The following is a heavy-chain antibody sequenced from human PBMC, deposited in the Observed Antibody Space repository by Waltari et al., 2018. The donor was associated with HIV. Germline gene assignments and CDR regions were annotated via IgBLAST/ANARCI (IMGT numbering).Heavy chain of an antibody. V-gene: IGHV3-30*10. Sequence: QVHRVESGGGVVPPGRSLRPSCGTSAFTFTNYAMHWVRQAPGKGFEWVAVISHDGTSKHYTEHVKGRFTISRDNCENTLSLQMNSLRPEDTAIYYCAKSVNRAWHDFVGWGQGTLGIVSS. CDR2: ISHDGTSK. CDR1: AFTFTNYA. J-gene: IGHJ1*01. CDR3: AKSVNRAWHDFVG. D-gene: IGHD3-3*01.